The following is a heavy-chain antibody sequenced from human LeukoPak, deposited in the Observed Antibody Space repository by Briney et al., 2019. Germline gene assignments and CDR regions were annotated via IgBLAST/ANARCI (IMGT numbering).Heavy chain of an antibody. V-gene: IGHV3-7*01. CDR3: AREDYNDSGWYFDL. D-gene: IGHD4-17*01. Sequence: GGSLRLSCVASGFTFSAYWMSWVRQAPGKGLEWVANIKEDGSDEYYVDSVKGRFTISRDNAKKTLYLQMNSLRAEDTAVYFCAREDYNDSGWYFDLWGRGTLVTVSS. CDR2: IKEDGSDE. J-gene: IGHJ2*01. CDR1: GFTFSAYW.